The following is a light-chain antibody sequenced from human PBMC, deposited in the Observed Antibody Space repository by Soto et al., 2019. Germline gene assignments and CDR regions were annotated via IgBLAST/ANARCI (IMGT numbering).Light chain of an antibody. J-gene: IGKJ4*01. Sequence: DIQMTQSPSSVSASVGDRVTITCRASQGINNWLAWYQKKPGKGHELLIYAVSYLQSGDPSRFGGSESETDFTLPISSLQHEDFATYYCKQSSAFPLTLGGGTKVEIK. V-gene: IGKV1-12*01. CDR1: QGINNW. CDR3: KQSSAFPLT. CDR2: AVS.